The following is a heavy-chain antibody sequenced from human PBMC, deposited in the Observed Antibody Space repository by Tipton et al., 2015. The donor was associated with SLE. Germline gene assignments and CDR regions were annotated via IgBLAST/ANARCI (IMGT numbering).Heavy chain of an antibody. D-gene: IGHD3-3*01. J-gene: IGHJ4*02. CDR3: AKQSYDFWSGADS. Sequence: SGFTFSSYAMSWVRQAPGKGLEWVSAISVSGGSTYYADSVKGRFTISRDNSKNTLYLQMNSLRAEDTAVYYCAKQSYDFWSGADSWGQGTLVTVSS. V-gene: IGHV3-23*01. CDR2: ISVSGGST. CDR1: GFTFSSYA.